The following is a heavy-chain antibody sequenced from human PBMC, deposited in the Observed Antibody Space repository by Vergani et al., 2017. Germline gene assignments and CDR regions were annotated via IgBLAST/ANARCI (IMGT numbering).Heavy chain of an antibody. V-gene: IGHV4-31*03. Sequence: QVQLQESGPGLVKPSQTLSLTCTVSGGSISSGGYYWSWIRQHPGKGLEWIGYIYYSGSTSYNPSLKSRVTISVDTSKNQFSLKLSSVTAADTAVYYCARWVQAGGERLFDYWGQGTLVTVSS. CDR1: GGSISSGGYY. CDR2: IYYSGST. CDR3: ARWVQAGGERLFDY. D-gene: IGHD3-16*01. J-gene: IGHJ4*02.